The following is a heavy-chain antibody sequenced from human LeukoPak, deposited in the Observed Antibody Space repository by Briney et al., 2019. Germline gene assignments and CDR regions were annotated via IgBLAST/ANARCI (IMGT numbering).Heavy chain of an antibody. CDR3: ARAPLIVGVDC. Sequence: GGSLRLSCAASGFTVSSNYMSWVRQAPGKGLEWVSVIYVGGNTYYADSVKGRFTISRDNSKNTLYLQMNSLRAEDTAVYYCARAPLIVGVDCWGQGTLVTVSS. CDR1: GFTVSSNY. D-gene: IGHD3-22*01. V-gene: IGHV3-66*01. J-gene: IGHJ4*02. CDR2: IYVGGNT.